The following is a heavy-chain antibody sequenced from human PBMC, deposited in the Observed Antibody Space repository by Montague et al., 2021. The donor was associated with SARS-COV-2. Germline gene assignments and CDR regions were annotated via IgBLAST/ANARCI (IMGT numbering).Heavy chain of an antibody. J-gene: IGHJ6*02. V-gene: IGHV3-66*02. CDR1: GFSVSSSY. CDR2: IYSGGNT. D-gene: IGHD3-9*01. CDR3: ARHNVVGYDILTGYYPIYGMDG. Sequence: SLRLSCAASGFSVSSSYMTWVRQAPGKGLEWVSVIYSGGNTDYAASVKGRFTISRDNSKNTLYLQMNSLRVEDTAVYYCARHNVVGYDILTGYYPIYGMDGWGQGTTVTVSS.